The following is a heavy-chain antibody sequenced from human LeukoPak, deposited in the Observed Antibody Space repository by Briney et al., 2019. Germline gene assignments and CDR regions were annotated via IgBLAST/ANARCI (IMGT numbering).Heavy chain of an antibody. Sequence: PGGSLRLSCAASGFTVSSNYMSWVRQAPGKGLEWVSVIYSGGSTYYADSVKGRFTISRDNSKNTLYLQMNSLRAEDTAVYYCARVYGWRYMDVWGKGTTVTVSS. D-gene: IGHD2-8*01. J-gene: IGHJ6*03. CDR1: GFTVSSNY. V-gene: IGHV3-53*01. CDR3: ARVYGWRYMDV. CDR2: IYSGGST.